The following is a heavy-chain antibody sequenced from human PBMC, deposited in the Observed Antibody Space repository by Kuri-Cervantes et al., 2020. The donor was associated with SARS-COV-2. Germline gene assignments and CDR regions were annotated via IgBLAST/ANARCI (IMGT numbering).Heavy chain of an antibody. CDR3: ARGAANYYMDV. D-gene: IGHD3-16*01. V-gene: IGHV3-33*08. Sequence: GGSMRLSCVASGFTFSNYAIHWVRQAPGKGLEWVAVIWYDGKNEYDAGSVEGRFTISRDNSRNTVLLQMNILRAEDTAIYYCARGAANYYMDVWGTGTTVTVSS. J-gene: IGHJ6*03. CDR2: IWYDGKNE. CDR1: GFTFSNYA.